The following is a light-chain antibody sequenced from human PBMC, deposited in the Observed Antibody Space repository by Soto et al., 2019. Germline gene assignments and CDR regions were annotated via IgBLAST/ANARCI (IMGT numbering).Light chain of an antibody. J-gene: IGKJ4*01. CDR3: QQANSFPLT. CDR1: QGISSW. CDR2: AAS. Sequence: DVHMTQSPSFVSASVGYRFTISCRASQGISSWLAWYQQKAGKAPKLLIYAASSLQSGVPSRFRGSGSGTDFTLTISSLQPEDFETYYCQQANSFPLTFGGGTKVDIK. V-gene: IGKV1-12*01.